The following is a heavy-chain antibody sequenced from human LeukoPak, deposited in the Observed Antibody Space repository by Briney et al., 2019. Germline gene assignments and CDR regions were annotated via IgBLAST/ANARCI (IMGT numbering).Heavy chain of an antibody. V-gene: IGHV1-2*02. CDR3: AREGIAAAGSFDY. Sequence: ASVKVSCKASGYTFTGYYMHWVRQAPGQGLEWMGWINPNSGGTNYAQKFQGRVTMTRDTSISTAYVELSRLRSDDTAVYYCAREGIAAAGSFDYWGQGTLVTVSS. CDR2: INPNSGGT. J-gene: IGHJ4*02. CDR1: GYTFTGYY. D-gene: IGHD6-13*01.